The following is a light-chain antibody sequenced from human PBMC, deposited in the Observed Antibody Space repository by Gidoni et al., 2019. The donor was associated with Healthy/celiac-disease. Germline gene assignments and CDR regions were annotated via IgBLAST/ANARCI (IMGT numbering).Light chain of an antibody. CDR1: SSDVGGYNY. V-gene: IGLV2-11*01. Sequence: QSALTQPRSVSGSPGQSVTISCTGTSSDVGGYNYFSWYQQHPGKAPKLMIYDVSKRPSGVPDRFSGSKSGNTASLTISGLQAEDEADDYCCSYAGSYTYVFGTGTKVTVL. CDR2: DVS. CDR3: CSYAGSYTYV. J-gene: IGLJ1*01.